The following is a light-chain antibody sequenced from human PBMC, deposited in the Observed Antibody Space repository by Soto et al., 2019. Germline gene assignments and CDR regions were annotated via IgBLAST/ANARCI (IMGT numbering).Light chain of an antibody. CDR1: SSDVGGYNY. J-gene: IGLJ1*01. Sequence: QSVLTQPPSASGSPGQSVTISCTGTSSDVGGYNYVSWYQQHPGKAPKLIIYEVTQRPSGVPDRFSGSKSGNTASLTVSGLQAEDEADYYCCSYADSNIFYVLGTGTKLTVL. V-gene: IGLV2-8*01. CDR2: EVT. CDR3: CSYADSNIFYV.